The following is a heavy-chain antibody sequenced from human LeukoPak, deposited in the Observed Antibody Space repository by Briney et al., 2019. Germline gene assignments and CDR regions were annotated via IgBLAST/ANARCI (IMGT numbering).Heavy chain of an antibody. D-gene: IGHD6-19*01. CDR3: ARGIIAVAGVFDP. Sequence: PSETLSLTCTVSGGSISSYYWSWIRQPPGKGLEWIGYIYYSGSTNYNPSLKSRVTISVDTSKNQFSLKLSSVTAADTAVYYCARGIIAVAGVFDPWGQGTLVTVSS. CDR2: IYYSGST. J-gene: IGHJ5*02. V-gene: IGHV4-59*01. CDR1: GGSISSYY.